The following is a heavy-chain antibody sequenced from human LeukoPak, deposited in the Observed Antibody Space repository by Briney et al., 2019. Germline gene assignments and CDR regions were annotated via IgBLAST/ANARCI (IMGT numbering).Heavy chain of an antibody. CDR3: ARQSGDQSSAWYFDA. Sequence: PSETLSLTCTVSGGSLSSSGHWWVWIRQPPGKGLEWIGSIHYSGKVYYNPSLKSRVTTSVDTSTDQFSLRLSSATAADTAIYYCARQSGDQSSAWYFDAWGRGTLVTVSS. V-gene: IGHV4-39*01. CDR1: GGSLSSSGHW. J-gene: IGHJ4*02. CDR2: IHYSGKV. D-gene: IGHD6-19*01.